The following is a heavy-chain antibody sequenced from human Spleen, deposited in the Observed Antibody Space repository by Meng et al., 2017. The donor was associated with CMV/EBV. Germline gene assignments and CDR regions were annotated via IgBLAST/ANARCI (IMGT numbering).Heavy chain of an antibody. CDR2: ISSSSTYI. V-gene: IGHV3-21*01. CDR3: ARDRGIHGWFDP. J-gene: IGHJ5*02. D-gene: IGHD3-10*01. CDR1: GFTFSYYS. Sequence: GGSLRLSCAASGFTFSYYSMNWVRQAPGKGLEWVSSISSSSTYIYYADSLKGRFTISRDNAKNSLYLQMNSLRGEDTAVYYCARDRGIHGWFDPWGQGSLVTVSS.